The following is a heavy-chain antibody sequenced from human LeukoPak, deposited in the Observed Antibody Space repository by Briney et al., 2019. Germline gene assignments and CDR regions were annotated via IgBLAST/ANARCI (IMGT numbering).Heavy chain of an antibody. J-gene: IGHJ4*02. CDR1: GFTFNNAW. D-gene: IGHD3-22*01. CDR3: ARGDSSGYYYEGDRKSDF. CDR2: IKQDGSER. Sequence: AGGSLRLSCAASGFTFNNAWMNWVRQTPGKGLEWVANIKQDGSERYYVDSVKGRFTISRDNAKNSLYLQMTGLRAEDTAVYHCARGDSSGYYYEGDRKSDFWGQGTLVTVSS. V-gene: IGHV3-7*01.